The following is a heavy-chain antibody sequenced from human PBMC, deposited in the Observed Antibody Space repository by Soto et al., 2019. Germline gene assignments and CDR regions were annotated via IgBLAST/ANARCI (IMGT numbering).Heavy chain of an antibody. CDR1: GFTFSSYW. J-gene: IGHJ4*02. D-gene: IGHD3-22*01. V-gene: IGHV3-74*01. CDR3: ARTRSVSSGSPRWYFDY. CDR2: INSDGSST. Sequence: GGSLRLSCVDSGFTFSSYWMHWVRQAPGKGLVWVSRINSDGSSTSYADSVKGRFTISRDNAKNTLYLQMNSLRAEDTAVYYCARTRSVSSGSPRWYFDYWGQGTLVTVSS.